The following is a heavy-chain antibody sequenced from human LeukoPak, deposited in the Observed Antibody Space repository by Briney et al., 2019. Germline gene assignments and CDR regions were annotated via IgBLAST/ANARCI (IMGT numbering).Heavy chain of an antibody. J-gene: IGHJ4*02. CDR2: IRYDGSNK. Sequence: PGGSLRLSCAASGFTFSSYGMHWVRQDPGKGLEWVAFIRYDGSNKYYADSVKGRFTISRDNSKNTLYLQMNSLRAEDTAVYYCARETGYAYGRAPLDYWGQGTLVTVSS. CDR1: GFTFSSYG. CDR3: ARETGYAYGRAPLDY. V-gene: IGHV3-30*02. D-gene: IGHD5-18*01.